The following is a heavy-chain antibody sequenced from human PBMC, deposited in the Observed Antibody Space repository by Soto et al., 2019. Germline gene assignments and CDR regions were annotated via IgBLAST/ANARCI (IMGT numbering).Heavy chain of an antibody. D-gene: IGHD2-15*01. CDR2: IKHDGSNK. CDR1: GFTFSSYC. CDR3: AKSRSGGSCYFNCFDL. Sequence: GGSLRLSCAASGFTFSSYCMHWVRQAPGKGLEWVAVIKHDGSNKYYADSVKGRFTISRDNSKNSLYLQMNSLRAEDTAVYYCAKSRSGGSCYFNCFDLWGQGTLVTVSS. V-gene: IGHV3-30*18. J-gene: IGHJ5*02.